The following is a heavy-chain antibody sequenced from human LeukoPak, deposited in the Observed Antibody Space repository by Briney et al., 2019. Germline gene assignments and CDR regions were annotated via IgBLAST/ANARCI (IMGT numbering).Heavy chain of an antibody. CDR3: ATGGAYTSGWYNI. J-gene: IGHJ4*02. D-gene: IGHD6-19*01. CDR1: GGSVGGFY. CDR2: IFSSGGT. Sequence: SETLSLTCTVSGGSVGGFYWTWIRQPPGEGMQWIGFIFSSGGTNYNPSLKSRVAISTDTSKNQVSLRVTSVTAADTAVYYCATGGAYTSGWYNIWGQGTLVSVSS. V-gene: IGHV4-4*09.